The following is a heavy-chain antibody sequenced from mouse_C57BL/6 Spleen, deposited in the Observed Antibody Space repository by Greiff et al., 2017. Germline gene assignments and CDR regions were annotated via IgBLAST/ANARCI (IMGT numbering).Heavy chain of an antibody. CDR3: ARWGAYYTFYFDY. CDR2: INPSTGGT. CDR1: GYSFTGYY. D-gene: IGHD2-12*01. V-gene: IGHV1-42*01. Sequence: VQLKQSGPELVKPGASVKISCKASGYSFTGYYMNWVKQSPEKSLEWIGEINPSTGGTTYNQKFKAKATLTVDKSSSTAYMQLKILTSEDSAVYYCARWGAYYTFYFDYWGQGTTLTVSS. J-gene: IGHJ2*01.